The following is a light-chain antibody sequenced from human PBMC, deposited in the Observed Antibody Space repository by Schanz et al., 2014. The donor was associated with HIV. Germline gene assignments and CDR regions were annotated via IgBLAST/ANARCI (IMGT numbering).Light chain of an antibody. CDR3: QQYGSSPL. J-gene: IGKJ3*01. CDR1: QSVSNY. V-gene: IGKV3-20*01. Sequence: EIVMTQSPVTLSVSPGERATLSCRASQSVSNYLAWYQQKPGQAPRLLIYGASSRATGIPDRFSGSGSGTVFTLTISRLEPEDFAVYYCQQYGSSPLFGPGTKVDIK. CDR2: GAS.